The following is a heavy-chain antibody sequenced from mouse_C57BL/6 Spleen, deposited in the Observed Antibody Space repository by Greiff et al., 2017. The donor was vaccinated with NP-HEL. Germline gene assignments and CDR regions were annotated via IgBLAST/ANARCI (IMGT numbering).Heavy chain of an antibody. V-gene: IGHV5-17*01. CDR2: ISSGSSPI. Sequence: DVMLVESGGGLVKPGGSLKLSCAASGFTFSDYGMHWVRQAPEKGLEWVAYISSGSSPIYYADTVKGRFTISRDNAKNTLFLQMTSLRSEDTAMYYCARRYYGSHYYAMDYWGQGTSVTVSS. CDR3: ARRYYGSHYYAMDY. D-gene: IGHD1-1*01. J-gene: IGHJ4*01. CDR1: GFTFSDYG.